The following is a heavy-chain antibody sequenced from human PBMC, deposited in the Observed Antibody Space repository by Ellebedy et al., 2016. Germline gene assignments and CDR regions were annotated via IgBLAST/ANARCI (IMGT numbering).Heavy chain of an antibody. CDR1: GGSISGYY. Sequence: SETLSLXXTVSGGSISGYYWSWVRQPPGKGLEWIGYVYYSGTPNYNPSLKSRVTISLDRSNSQFSLKLTSVTAADTAVYYCARGYCSGGRCYAYGMDVWGQGTTVTVSS. CDR2: VYYSGTP. J-gene: IGHJ6*02. V-gene: IGHV4-59*01. CDR3: ARGYCSGGRCYAYGMDV. D-gene: IGHD2-15*01.